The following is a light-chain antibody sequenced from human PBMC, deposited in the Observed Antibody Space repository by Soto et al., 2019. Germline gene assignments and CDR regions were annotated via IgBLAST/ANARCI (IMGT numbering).Light chain of an antibody. J-gene: IGKJ5*01. CDR3: QQSYSPPPVT. V-gene: IGKV1-12*01. CDR1: QGIRSW. CDR2: AAS. Sequence: DIQMTQSPSSVSASVGDRVTITCRASQGIRSWLAWYQQKPGKAPKLLIYAASSLQSGVPSRFSGSGSGTDFTLTISSLQPEDFATYYCQQSYSPPPVTFGQGTRLEIK.